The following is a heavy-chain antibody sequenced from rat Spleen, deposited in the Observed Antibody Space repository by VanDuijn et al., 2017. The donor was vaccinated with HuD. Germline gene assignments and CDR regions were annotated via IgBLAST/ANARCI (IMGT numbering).Heavy chain of an antibody. D-gene: IGHD1-10*01. CDR3: ARDFNNYVWGVMDA. Sequence: QVQLKESGPGLVQPSQTLSLTCTVSGFSLTNYHVSWIRQPPGKGLEWMGVIWTGGSTADNSVFKFRLNISRDTSKSQVFLKMNSLKIEDTGVYYCARDFNNYVWGVMDAWGQGTSVTVSS. CDR2: IWTGGST. CDR1: GFSLTNYH. V-gene: IGHV2-43*01. J-gene: IGHJ4*01.